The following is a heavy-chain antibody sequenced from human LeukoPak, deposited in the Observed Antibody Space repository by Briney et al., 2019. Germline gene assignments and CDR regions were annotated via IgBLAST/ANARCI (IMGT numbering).Heavy chain of an antibody. D-gene: IGHD3-10*01. V-gene: IGHV4-34*01. Sequence: PGGSLRLSCGASGFTFSSYAMSWVRQAPGKGLEWIGEINHSGSTNYNPSLKSRVTISVDTSKNQFSLKLSSVTAADTAVYYCARHKVHYGSGSYLDYWGQGTLVTVSS. CDR1: GFTFSSYA. CDR2: INHSGST. J-gene: IGHJ4*02. CDR3: ARHKVHYGSGSYLDY.